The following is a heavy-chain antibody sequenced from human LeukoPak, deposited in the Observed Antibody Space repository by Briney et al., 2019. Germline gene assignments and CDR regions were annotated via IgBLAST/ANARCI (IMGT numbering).Heavy chain of an antibody. J-gene: IGHJ5*02. V-gene: IGHV3-74*01. Sequence: GGSLRLSCTASGLTFGSHWMHWVRQAPGKGLVWVSRFKSDGSSTSFADSVKGRFTISRDNAKNTVYLQMSSLRDEDTAVYYCAKSDWFDPWGQGTLVTVSS. CDR1: GLTFGSHW. CDR2: FKSDGSST. CDR3: AKSDWFDP.